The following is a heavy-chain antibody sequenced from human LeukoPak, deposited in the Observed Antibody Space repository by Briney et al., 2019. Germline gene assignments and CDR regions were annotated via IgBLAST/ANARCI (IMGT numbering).Heavy chain of an antibody. V-gene: IGHV1-46*01. Sequence: GASVKVSCKASEYTFTSYYLHWVRQAPGQGLEWLGIINPSDGNTVYAQKFQGRVTMSWDMSTSSDYMELSSLRSEDTAVYYCARDGYSGYDYDAFDVWGQGTMVTVSS. D-gene: IGHD5-12*01. CDR2: INPSDGNT. CDR1: EYTFTSYY. CDR3: ARDGYSGYDYDAFDV. J-gene: IGHJ3*01.